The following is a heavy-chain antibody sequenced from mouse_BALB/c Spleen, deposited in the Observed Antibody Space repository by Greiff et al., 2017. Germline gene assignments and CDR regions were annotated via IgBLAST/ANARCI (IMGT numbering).Heavy chain of an antibody. CDR2: IWGDGST. J-gene: IGHJ1*01. CDR3: ARDYYRYGWYFDV. CDR1: GFSLTGYG. Sequence: QVQLKESGPGLVAPSQSLSITCTVSGFSLTGYGVNWVRQPPGKGLEWLGMIWGDGSTDYNSALKSRLSISKDNSKSQVFLKMNSLQTDDTARYYCARDYYRYGWYFDVWGAGTTVTVSS. D-gene: IGHD2-14*01. V-gene: IGHV2-6-7*01.